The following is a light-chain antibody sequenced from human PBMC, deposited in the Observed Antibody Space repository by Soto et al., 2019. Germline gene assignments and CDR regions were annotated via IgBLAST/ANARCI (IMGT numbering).Light chain of an antibody. V-gene: IGKV1-5*03. CDR1: QRISSW. CDR2: KAS. Sequence: DIQMTQSPSTLSASVGDRVTITCRASQRISSWLAWYQQKPGKAPKLLIYKASSLESGVPSRFSGSGSGTEFTLTTRSLQPDDFATYYCQQYNSYSRYTFGQGTKLEIK. CDR3: QQYNSYSRYT. J-gene: IGKJ2*01.